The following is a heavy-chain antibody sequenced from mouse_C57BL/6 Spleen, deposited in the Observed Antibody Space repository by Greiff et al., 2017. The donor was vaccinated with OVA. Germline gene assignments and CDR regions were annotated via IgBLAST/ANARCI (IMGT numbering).Heavy chain of an antibody. CDR1: GYAFSSYW. D-gene: IGHD3-2*02. CDR2: IYPGDGDT. CDR3: ARWQLRLPYAMDY. J-gene: IGHJ4*01. Sequence: SGAELVKPGASVKISCKASGYAFSSYWMNWVKQRPGKGLEWIGQIYPGDGDTNYNGKFKGKATLTADKSSSTAYMQLSSLTSEDSAVDFCARWQLRLPYAMDYWGQGTSVTVSS. V-gene: IGHV1-80*01.